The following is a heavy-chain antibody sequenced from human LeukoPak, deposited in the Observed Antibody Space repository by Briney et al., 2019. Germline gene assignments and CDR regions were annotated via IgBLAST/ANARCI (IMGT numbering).Heavy chain of an antibody. Sequence: ASVKVSCKVSGYTLTELSMHWVRQAPGQGLEWMGIIKISGGSSTYAQMFQGRVIMTRDTSTRTVYMEMSSLTSEDTALYYCAREREDSYYFDYWGQGTLVTVSS. CDR1: GYTLTELS. J-gene: IGHJ4*02. CDR3: AREREDSYYFDY. CDR2: IKISGGSS. V-gene: IGHV1-46*01. D-gene: IGHD5-18*01.